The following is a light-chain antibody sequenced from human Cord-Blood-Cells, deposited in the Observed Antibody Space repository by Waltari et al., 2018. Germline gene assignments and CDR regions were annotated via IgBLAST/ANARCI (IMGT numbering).Light chain of an antibody. Sequence: DLPMTPCPSPLTASVCDRVVRTCQARENMINYLNCYQQKPGKAPKPLIYDASNFETGVPTRFSGSGSGTEFTFTIGVLQREDIVTYYCQRYDNLPLFGPGTIVNIK. CDR3: QRYDNLPL. CDR1: ENMINY. V-gene: IGKV1-33*01. CDR2: DAS. J-gene: IGKJ3*01.